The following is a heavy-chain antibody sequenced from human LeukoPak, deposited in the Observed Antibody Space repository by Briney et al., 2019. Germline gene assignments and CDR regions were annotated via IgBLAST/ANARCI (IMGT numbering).Heavy chain of an antibody. CDR2: IRYDGSNK. Sequence: GGSLRLSCAASGFTFSSYGMHWVRQAPGKGLEWVAFIRYDGSNKYYADSVKGRFTISRDNSKNTLYLQMNSLRAEDTAVYYCAKDMFSELSLGVQGDYWGQGTLVTVSS. V-gene: IGHV3-30*02. CDR3: AKDMFSELSLGVQGDY. J-gene: IGHJ4*02. CDR1: GFTFSSYG. D-gene: IGHD3-10*02.